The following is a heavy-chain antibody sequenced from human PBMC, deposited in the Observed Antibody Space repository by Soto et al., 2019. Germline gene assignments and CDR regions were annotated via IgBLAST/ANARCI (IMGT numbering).Heavy chain of an antibody. CDR1: ACPFSRYG. V-gene: IGHV3-21*01. J-gene: IGHJ5*02. CDR2: ISDSGNYV. CDR3: ARSGLALPYSASHWFDP. Sequence: GGTLSLSCTASACPFSRYGMNWSRTTPGKGLEWLSSISDSGNYVYYADSVKGRFTISRDNAKNSLFLQMNSLRGEDTAVYYCARSGLALPYSASHWFDPWGHGTLVTVSS. D-gene: IGHD3-22*01.